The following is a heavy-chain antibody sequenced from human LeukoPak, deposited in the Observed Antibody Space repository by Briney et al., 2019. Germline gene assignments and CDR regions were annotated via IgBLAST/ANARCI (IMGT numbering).Heavy chain of an antibody. CDR1: GFTFSTYW. D-gene: IGHD3-22*01. J-gene: IGHJ4*02. Sequence: PGGSLRLSCAASGFTFSTYWMHWVRQAPGKGLVWVSRIYSDGSSTSYADSAEGRFTISRDNAKNTLYLQMNSLRAEDTAVYYCAKGLTYNYDSSGYFLPDWGQGTLVTVSS. CDR2: IYSDGSST. CDR3: AKGLTYNYDSSGYFLPD. V-gene: IGHV3-74*01.